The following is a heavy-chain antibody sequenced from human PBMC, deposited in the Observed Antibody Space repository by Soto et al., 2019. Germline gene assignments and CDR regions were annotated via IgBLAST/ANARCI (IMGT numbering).Heavy chain of an antibody. CDR1: GGTFSSYA. J-gene: IGHJ6*02. V-gene: IGHV1-69*13. CDR2: IIPIFGTA. CDR3: ARTPGYSSAWFLKLYYYYGMDV. D-gene: IGHD6-19*01. Sequence: SLKVSCKASGGTFSSYAISWARQAPGQGLEWMGGIIPIFGTANYAQKFQGRVTITADESTSTAYMELSSLRSEDTAVYYCARTPGYSSAWFLKLYYYYGMDVWGQGTTDPVSS.